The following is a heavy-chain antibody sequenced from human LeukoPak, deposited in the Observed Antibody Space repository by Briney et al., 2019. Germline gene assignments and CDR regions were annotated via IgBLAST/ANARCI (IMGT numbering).Heavy chain of an antibody. Sequence: PGGSLRLSCTVSGFTFGDYAMGWVRQAPGKGLEWVGLIRRKVSGATTEYAASVKGRFTISRDDSKSIAYLQMNSLKTEDTAMYYCTRNIYCSGGICSYYFDYWGQGTLVTVSS. D-gene: IGHD2-15*01. J-gene: IGHJ4*02. CDR3: TRNIYCSGGICSYYFDY. CDR2: IRRKVSGATT. CDR1: GFTFGDYA. V-gene: IGHV3-49*04.